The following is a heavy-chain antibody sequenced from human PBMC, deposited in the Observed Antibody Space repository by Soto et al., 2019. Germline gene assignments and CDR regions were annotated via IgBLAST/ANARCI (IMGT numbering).Heavy chain of an antibody. CDR2: VSIGGST. CDR1: GFTFSSYA. V-gene: IGHV3-23*01. CDR3: AKRRGAGGHFDY. D-gene: IGHD2-15*01. J-gene: IGHJ4*02. Sequence: GGSLRLSCAASGFTFSSYAMGWVHQGPGKGLEWVAVVSIGGSTHYADSVRGRFTISRDNSKNTLSLQMNSLTAEDAAVYFCAKRRGAGGHFDYWGQGALVTVSS.